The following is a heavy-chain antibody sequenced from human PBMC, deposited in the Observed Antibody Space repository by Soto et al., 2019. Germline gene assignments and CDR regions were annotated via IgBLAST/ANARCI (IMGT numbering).Heavy chain of an antibody. D-gene: IGHD6-19*01. CDR3: AIPQRRSSDCTYH. CDR1: GFTFSDHH. J-gene: IGHJ5*02. Sequence: PGGSLRLSCAASGFTFSDHHMDWVRQAPGKGLEWVGRIRNKANGYTTEYAASVQGRFTVSRDDSQNSLYLQMNSLKTEDTALYYCAIPQRRSSDCTYHWGKATLVTVSS. V-gene: IGHV3-72*01. CDR2: IRNKANGYTT.